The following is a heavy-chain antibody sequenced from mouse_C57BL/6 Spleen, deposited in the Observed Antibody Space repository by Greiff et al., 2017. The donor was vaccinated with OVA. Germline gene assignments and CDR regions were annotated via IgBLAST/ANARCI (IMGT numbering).Heavy chain of an antibody. V-gene: IGHV1-66*01. CDR1: GYSFTSYY. CDR3: ARGLRLRPYAMDY. CDR2: IYPGSGNT. J-gene: IGHJ4*01. D-gene: IGHD3-2*02. Sequence: QVHVKQSGPELVKPGASVKISCKASGYSFTSYYIHWVKQRPGQGLEWIGWIYPGSGNTKYNEKFKGKATLTADTSSSTAYMQLSSLTSEDSAVYYCARGLRLRPYAMDYWGQGTSVTVSS.